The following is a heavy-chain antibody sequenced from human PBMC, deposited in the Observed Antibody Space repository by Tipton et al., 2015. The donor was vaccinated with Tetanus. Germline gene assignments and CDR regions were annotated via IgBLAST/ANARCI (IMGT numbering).Heavy chain of an antibody. J-gene: IGHJ4*02. CDR2: ISGLGRTT. Sequence: GSLRLSCTASGFTFDKYAMNWVRQAPGKGLEWVSGISGLGRTTDYADSVKGRFTVSRDNSKNTVFLQMNSLRAEDTAVYFCATLPKQWLADFGYWGQGALVTVSS. CDR3: ATLPKQWLADFGY. CDR1: GFTFDKYA. D-gene: IGHD6-19*01. V-gene: IGHV3-23*01.